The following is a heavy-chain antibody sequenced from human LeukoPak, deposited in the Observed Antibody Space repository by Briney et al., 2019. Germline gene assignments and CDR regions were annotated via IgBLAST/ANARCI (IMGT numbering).Heavy chain of an antibody. Sequence: GGSLRLSCAASGFTFSSYGMHWVRQAPGKGLEWVAVISSDGSNKYYADSVKGRFTISRDNSKNTLYLQMNSLRAEDTAVYYCAKDSYYGSGSYYRRDFDYWGQGTLVTVSS. D-gene: IGHD3-10*01. V-gene: IGHV3-30*18. CDR1: GFTFSSYG. CDR3: AKDSYYGSGSYYRRDFDY. CDR2: ISSDGSNK. J-gene: IGHJ4*02.